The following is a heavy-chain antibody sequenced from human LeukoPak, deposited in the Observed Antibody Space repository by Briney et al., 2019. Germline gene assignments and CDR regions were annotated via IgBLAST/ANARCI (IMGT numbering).Heavy chain of an antibody. CDR3: ARRSSGYDYYYYYGMDV. J-gene: IGHJ6*04. CDR1: GYTFTSYG. V-gene: IGHV1-18*04. Sequence: GASVKVSCKASGYTFTSYGISWVGQAPGQGREWMGWISAYNGNTNYAQKLQGRVTMTTDTSTSTAYMELGSLRSDDPAVYYCARRSSGYDYYYYYGMDVWGKGTTVTVSS. D-gene: IGHD5-12*01. CDR2: ISAYNGNT.